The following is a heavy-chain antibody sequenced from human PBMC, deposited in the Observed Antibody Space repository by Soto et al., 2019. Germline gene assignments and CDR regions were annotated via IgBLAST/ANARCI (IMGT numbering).Heavy chain of an antibody. D-gene: IGHD3-16*02. V-gene: IGHV3-7*03. Sequence: PGGSLRLSCAASGFTFSSYWMSWVRQAPGKGLEWVANIQQDGSEKYYVDSVKGRFTISRDNAKNSLYLQMNSLRAEDTAVYYCAREWSDYVWGSYRSPCDYWGQGTLVTVSS. J-gene: IGHJ4*02. CDR1: GFTFSSYW. CDR3: AREWSDYVWGSYRSPCDY. CDR2: IQQDGSEK.